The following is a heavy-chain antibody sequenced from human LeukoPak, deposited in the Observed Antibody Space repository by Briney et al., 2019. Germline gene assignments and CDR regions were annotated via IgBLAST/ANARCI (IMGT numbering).Heavy chain of an antibody. J-gene: IGHJ3*02. CDR1: GGTFSSYA. Sequence: ASVKVSCKASGGTFSSYAISWVRQAPGQGLEWMGIINPSGGSTNYAQKFQGRVTMTRDTSTSTVYMELSSLRSEDTAVYYCARDRVGATVGDAFDIWGQGTMVTVSS. D-gene: IGHD1-26*01. CDR2: INPSGGST. CDR3: ARDRVGATVGDAFDI. V-gene: IGHV1-46*01.